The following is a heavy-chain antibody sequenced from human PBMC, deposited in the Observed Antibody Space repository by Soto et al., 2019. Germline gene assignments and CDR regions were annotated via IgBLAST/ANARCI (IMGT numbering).Heavy chain of an antibody. V-gene: IGHV4-4*07. J-gene: IGHJ4*02. D-gene: IGHD6-19*01. Sequence: QVQLQESGPGLVKPSETLSLTCTVSGGSMTGYFWSWIRQPAGKALEWIGHVYNSGNTDYNPSLASRITMAVDTSKRQFSLKVKSVTAADPAVYYCARTHWVSGTEYWGQGILVTVSS. CDR2: VYNSGNT. CDR1: GGSMTGYF. CDR3: ARTHWVSGTEY.